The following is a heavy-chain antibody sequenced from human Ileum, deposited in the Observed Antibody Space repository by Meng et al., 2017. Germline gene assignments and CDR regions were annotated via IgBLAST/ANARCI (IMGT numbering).Heavy chain of an antibody. Sequence: GESLKISCAASGFTVSSNSMSWVRQAPGKGLEWVSIIYGGGSTYYADSVEGRFTISGQNSENTVYLQMNSLRTDDTAVYYCARGGMRNGLTTMAFDIWGQGTKVTVSS. V-gene: IGHV3-53*04. CDR3: ARGGMRNGLTTMAFDI. J-gene: IGHJ3*02. D-gene: IGHD5-18*01. CDR1: GFTVSSNS. CDR2: IYGGGST.